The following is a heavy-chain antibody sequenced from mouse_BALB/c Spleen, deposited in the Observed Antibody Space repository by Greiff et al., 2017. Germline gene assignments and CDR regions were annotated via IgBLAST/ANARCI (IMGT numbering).Heavy chain of an antibody. CDR1: GYSITSGYY. D-gene: IGHD2-10*02. V-gene: IGHV3-6*02. Sequence: VQLQQSGPGLVKPSQSLSLTCSVTGYSITSGYYWNWIRQFPGNKLEWMGYISYDGSNNYNPSLKNRISITRDTSKNQFFLKLNSVTTEDTATYYCARGQYGNYVVAYWGQGTLVTVSA. J-gene: IGHJ3*01. CDR3: ARGQYGNYVVAY. CDR2: ISYDGSN.